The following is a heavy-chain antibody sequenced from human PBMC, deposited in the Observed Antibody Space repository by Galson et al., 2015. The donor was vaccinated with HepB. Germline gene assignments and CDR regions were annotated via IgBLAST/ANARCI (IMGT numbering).Heavy chain of an antibody. Sequence: SVKVSCKVSGYTLIDLSIHWVRQAAGTGPEWMGGFDPKDGKILYAQRFRDRITLTEEPSTVTAYMELSSLRSEDTAVYLCSTLPPCFNTTCSRRGFESWGQGALVTVSS. CDR1: GYTLIDLS. J-gene: IGHJ4*02. V-gene: IGHV1-24*01. CDR3: STLPPCFNTTCSRRGFES. CDR2: FDPKDGKI. D-gene: IGHD2-2*01.